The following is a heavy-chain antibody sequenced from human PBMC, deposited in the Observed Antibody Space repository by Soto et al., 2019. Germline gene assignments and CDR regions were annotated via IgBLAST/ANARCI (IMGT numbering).Heavy chain of an antibody. CDR2: IYHSGTS. CDR3: ARGRLVPAVTFDY. Sequence: SETLSLTCAVSGDSISSGGFCWSWIRQPPGKGLEWIGYIYHSGTSFYNPSLKSRVTISVDGSKNQFSLKVKSVTAADTAVYYCARGRLVPAVTFDYWGLGTLVTAPQ. CDR1: GDSISSGGFC. J-gene: IGHJ4*02. D-gene: IGHD2-2*01. V-gene: IGHV4-30-2*01.